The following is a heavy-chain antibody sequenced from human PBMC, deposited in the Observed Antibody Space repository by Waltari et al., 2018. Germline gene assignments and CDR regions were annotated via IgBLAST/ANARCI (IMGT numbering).Heavy chain of an antibody. D-gene: IGHD3-22*01. CDR1: GFTFNSYG. CDR3: ARDPNSSGYPTYFDY. CDR2: IRYDGSNK. Sequence: QVQLVESGGGVVQPRGSLRLSCAASGFTFNSYGMPWVRQAPGKGLGWVAFIRYDGSNKYYVDSVKGRFTISRDNSKNTLHLQMNSLSEEDTAVYYCARDPNSSGYPTYFDYWGQGTLVTVSS. J-gene: IGHJ4*02. V-gene: IGHV3-30*02.